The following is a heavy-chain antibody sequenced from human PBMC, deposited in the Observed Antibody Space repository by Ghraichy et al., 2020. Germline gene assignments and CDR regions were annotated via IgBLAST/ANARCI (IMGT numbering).Heavy chain of an antibody. CDR3: ARALLYDGINYYYGLDV. CDR2: IRDDGSNE. Sequence: GESLNISCAASGFTFSYFGMHWVRQAPGKGLEWVALIRDDGSNEYYGDSVKGRFTISRDNSKDTLFLQMNSLTAEDTAVYYCARALLYDGINYYYGLDVWGQGTTVTVSS. V-gene: IGHV3-33*08. J-gene: IGHJ6*02. D-gene: IGHD2-8*01. CDR1: GFTFSYFG.